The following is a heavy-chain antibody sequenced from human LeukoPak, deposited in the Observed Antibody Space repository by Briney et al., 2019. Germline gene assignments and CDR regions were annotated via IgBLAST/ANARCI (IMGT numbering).Heavy chain of an antibody. CDR3: ARDVRGYCSGRSCPTDY. Sequence: PGGSLRLSCAASGVTVSSNYMSWVRQAPGKGLEWVSVIYSGGSTYYADSVKGRFTISRDNSKNTLYLQMNSLRAEDTAVYYCARDVRGYCSGRSCPTDYWGQGTLVTVSS. V-gene: IGHV3-66*01. CDR1: GVTVSSNY. J-gene: IGHJ4*02. D-gene: IGHD2-15*01. CDR2: IYSGGST.